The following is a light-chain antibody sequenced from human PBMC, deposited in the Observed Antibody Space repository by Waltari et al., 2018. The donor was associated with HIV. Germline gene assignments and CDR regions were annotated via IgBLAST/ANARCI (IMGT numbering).Light chain of an antibody. V-gene: IGLV2-8*01. J-gene: IGLJ2*01. CDR2: EVT. CDR3: SSYAGNNILV. CDR1: SRYACRSIY. Sequence: QSAPDQPPSASGSPGQSPPFPCPASSRYACRSIYVCWYQPIQGKAPKLMMSEVTKRPSGVPDRFSGSKSGNTASLTVSGRRAEDEAEYYCSSYAGNNILVFGGGTKLTVL.